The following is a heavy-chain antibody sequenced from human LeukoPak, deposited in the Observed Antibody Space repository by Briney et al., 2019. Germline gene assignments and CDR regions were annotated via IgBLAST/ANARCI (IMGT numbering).Heavy chain of an antibody. CDR3: TRDHCRGGSCPSFDY. V-gene: IGHV1-18*04. J-gene: IGHJ4*02. CDR1: GYTFTSFG. Sequence: GASVKVSCKPSGYTFTSFGISWVRQAPGQGLEWMGWIGAYNGDTNYAQKFQGRVTMTTDTSTSTAYMDLRSLRSDDTAVYYCTRDHCRGGSCPSFDYWGQGTLVTVSS. D-gene: IGHD2-15*01. CDR2: IGAYNGDT.